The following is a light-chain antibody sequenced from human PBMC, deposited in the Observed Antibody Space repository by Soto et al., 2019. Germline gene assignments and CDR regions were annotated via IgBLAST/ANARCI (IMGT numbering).Light chain of an antibody. CDR2: KAS. J-gene: IGKJ5*01. Sequence: DIQMTQSPSTLSASVGDRVTITCRASRRFIAWLAWYQQKPGKAPKLLIYKASSLESGVPSRFSGSGSGTEFTLTISSLQPDDFATYYCQQYNSYPTFGQGTRLEIQ. V-gene: IGKV1-5*03. CDR3: QQYNSYPT. CDR1: RRFIAW.